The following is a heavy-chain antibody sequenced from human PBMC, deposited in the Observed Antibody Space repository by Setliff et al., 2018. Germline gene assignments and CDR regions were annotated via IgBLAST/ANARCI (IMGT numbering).Heavy chain of an antibody. CDR3: ARVGSSSWLHPNVYYYYGMDV. Sequence: ASVKVSCKASGYTFTSYGISWVRQAPGQGLEWMGWISAYNGNTNYAQKLQGRVTMTTDTSTSTAYMELRSLRSDDTAVYYCARVGSSSWLHPNVYYYYGMDVWGQGTTVTVSS. D-gene: IGHD6-13*01. J-gene: IGHJ6*02. CDR2: ISAYNGNT. CDR1: GYTFTSYG. V-gene: IGHV1-18*01.